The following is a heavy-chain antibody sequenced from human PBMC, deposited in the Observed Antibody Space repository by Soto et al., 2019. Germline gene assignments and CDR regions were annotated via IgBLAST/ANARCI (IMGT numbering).Heavy chain of an antibody. CDR1: GYTFTGYY. J-gene: IGHJ4*02. D-gene: IGHD5-12*01. CDR3: ARDSSGYDGNFDY. CDR2: INPNSGGT. Sequence: ASVKVSCKASGYTFTGYYMHWVRQAPGQGLEWMGWINPNSGGTNYAQKFQGWVTMTRDTSISTAYMELSRLRSDDTAVYYCARDSSGYDGNFDYWGQGTLVTVSS. V-gene: IGHV1-2*04.